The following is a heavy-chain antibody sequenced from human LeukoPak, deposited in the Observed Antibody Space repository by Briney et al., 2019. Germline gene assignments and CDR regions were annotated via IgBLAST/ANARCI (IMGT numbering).Heavy chain of an antibody. CDR2: ISSSSSYI. J-gene: IGHJ5*02. CDR1: GFTFSSYS. Sequence: GGSLRLSCAASGFTFSSYSMNWVRQAPGKGLEWVSSISSSSSYIYYADSVKGRFTISRDNAKNSLYLQMNSLRAEDTAVYYCARGQSHYDSGDRNWFDPWGQGTLVTVSS. D-gene: IGHD3-22*01. CDR3: ARGQSHYDSGDRNWFDP. V-gene: IGHV3-21*01.